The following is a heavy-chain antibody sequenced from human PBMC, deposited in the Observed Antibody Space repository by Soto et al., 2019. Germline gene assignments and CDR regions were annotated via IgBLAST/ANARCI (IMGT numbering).Heavy chain of an antibody. CDR1: GGSISSSSYY. V-gene: IGHV4-39*01. CDR2: IYYSGST. J-gene: IGHJ3*02. CDR3: ARRIAVAADAFDM. Sequence: PSETLSLTCTVSGGSISSSSYYWGWIRQPPGKGLEWIGSIYYSGSTYYNPSLKSRVTISVDTSKNQFSLKLSSVTAADTAVYYCARRIAVAADAFDMWGQGTVVTVSS. D-gene: IGHD6-19*01.